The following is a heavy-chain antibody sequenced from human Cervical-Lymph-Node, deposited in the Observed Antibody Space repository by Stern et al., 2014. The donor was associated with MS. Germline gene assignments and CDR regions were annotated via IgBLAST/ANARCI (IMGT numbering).Heavy chain of an antibody. CDR3: VKVAYGDYYFDK. D-gene: IGHD4/OR15-4a*01. V-gene: IGHV3-9*01. J-gene: IGHJ4*02. Sequence: EVQLLQSGGGLVQPGRSLRLPCAASGFTFDDYAMHWVRQVPGKGLEWVSGINWNSGYINYADSVRGRFTISRDNAKNSLYLQMNSLRVEDTALYYCVKVAYGDYYFDKWGQGTLVTVSS. CDR2: INWNSGYI. CDR1: GFTFDDYA.